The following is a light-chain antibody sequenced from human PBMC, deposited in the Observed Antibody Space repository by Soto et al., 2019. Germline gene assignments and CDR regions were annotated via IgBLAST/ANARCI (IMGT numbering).Light chain of an antibody. CDR3: LQDFTYPRT. CDR1: QSISSY. Sequence: DIQMTQSPSSLSASVGDRVTITCRASQSISSYLNWYQQKPGKAPKLLIYAASSLQSGVPSRFSGSGSGTDFTLTISSLQPEDFATYYCLQDFTYPRTFGPGTRV. V-gene: IGKV1-39*01. J-gene: IGKJ3*01. CDR2: AAS.